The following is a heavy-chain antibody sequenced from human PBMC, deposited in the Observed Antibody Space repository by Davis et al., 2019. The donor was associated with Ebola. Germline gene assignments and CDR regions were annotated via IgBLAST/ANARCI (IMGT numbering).Heavy chain of an antibody. D-gene: IGHD1-26*01. Sequence: LSLTCAVYGGSFSGYYWSWIRQPPGKGLEWVGFIRSKAYGGTTEYAASVKGRFTISRDDSKSIAYLQMNNLKTDDTAFYYCTREFGGSYDYWGQGTLVTVSS. CDR1: GGSFSGYY. CDR2: IRSKAYGGTT. J-gene: IGHJ4*02. CDR3: TREFGGSYDY. V-gene: IGHV3-49*03.